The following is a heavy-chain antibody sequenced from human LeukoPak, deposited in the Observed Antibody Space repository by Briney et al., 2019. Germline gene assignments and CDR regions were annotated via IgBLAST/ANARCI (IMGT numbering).Heavy chain of an antibody. J-gene: IGHJ4*02. D-gene: IGHD1-26*01. Sequence: GRSLRLSCAASGFTFDDYAMHWVRQAPGKGLGWVSGISWNSGSIGYADSVKGRFTISRDNAKNSLYLQMNSLRAEDMALYYCAKDMGSYFSSFDYWGQGTLVTVSS. CDR3: AKDMGSYFSSFDY. CDR1: GFTFDDYA. V-gene: IGHV3-9*03. CDR2: ISWNSGSI.